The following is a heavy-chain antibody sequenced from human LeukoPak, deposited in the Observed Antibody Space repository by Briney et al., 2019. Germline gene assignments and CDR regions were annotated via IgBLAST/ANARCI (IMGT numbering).Heavy chain of an antibody. V-gene: IGHV3-30*04. CDR2: ISYDGSNK. Sequence: GRSLRLSCAASGFIFSNYAMHWVRQAPGKGLEWVAVISYDGSNKYYIDSVKGRFTISRDNSQNTLYLQMNSLRAEDTAVYYCTREALRYDYWGQGTLVTVSS. D-gene: IGHD1-26*01. CDR3: TREALRYDY. J-gene: IGHJ4*02. CDR1: GFIFSNYA.